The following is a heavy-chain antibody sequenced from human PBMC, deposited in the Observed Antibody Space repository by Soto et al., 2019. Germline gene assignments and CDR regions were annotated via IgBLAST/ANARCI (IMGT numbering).Heavy chain of an antibody. Sequence: ASVKVSCKASGYTFTDYGISWVRQAPGQGLEWMGRISTYNGHTKYLQNLQGRVTLTTDTSTTTAYMELRSLRSDDTAVYYCARGQPGGRGYSSGYLHFWGQGTLVTVSS. CDR3: ARGQPGGRGYSSGYLHF. CDR1: GYTFTDYG. CDR2: ISTYNGHT. J-gene: IGHJ4*02. D-gene: IGHD5-18*01. V-gene: IGHV1-18*04.